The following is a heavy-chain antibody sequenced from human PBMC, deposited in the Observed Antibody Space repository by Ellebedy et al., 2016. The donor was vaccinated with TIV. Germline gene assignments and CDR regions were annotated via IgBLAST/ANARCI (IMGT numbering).Heavy chain of an antibody. CDR3: AAVPRYCSSTSCCYYYYYGMDV. Sequence: AASVKVSCKASGFTFTSSAMQWVRQARGQRLEWIGWIVVGSGNTNYAQKFQERVTITRDMSTSTAYMELSSLRSEDTAVYYCAAVPRYCSSTSCCYYYYYGMDVWGQGTTVTVSS. CDR2: IVVGSGNT. CDR1: GFTFTSSA. V-gene: IGHV1-58*02. J-gene: IGHJ6*02. D-gene: IGHD2-2*01.